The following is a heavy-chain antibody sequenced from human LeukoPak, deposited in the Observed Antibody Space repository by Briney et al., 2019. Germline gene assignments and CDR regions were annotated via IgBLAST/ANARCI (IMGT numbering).Heavy chain of an antibody. V-gene: IGHV1-2*04. D-gene: IGHD6-13*01. J-gene: IGHJ6*02. Sequence: ASVTVPCTASGYTFTGYYMHWVRQAPGQGLEWMGWIHPNSGGTNHAQKFQAWVTMTRDTSISTAYMELSRLRSEDTAVYYCASLSWQTNYYYGMDVWGQGTTVTVSS. CDR2: IHPNSGGT. CDR3: ASLSWQTNYYYGMDV. CDR1: GYTFTGYY.